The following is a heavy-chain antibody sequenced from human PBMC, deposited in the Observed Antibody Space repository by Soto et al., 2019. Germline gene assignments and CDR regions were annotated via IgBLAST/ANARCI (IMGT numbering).Heavy chain of an antibody. V-gene: IGHV3-30*18. CDR3: AKDGACRYCSRSSCHPAGAY. CDR1: GFTFSNYG. CDR2: ISFDGSHK. D-gene: IGHD2-15*01. J-gene: IGHJ4*02. Sequence: QVLLVESGGGVVQPGRSLRLSCAGSGFTFSNYGLHWVRQAPGKGLDWVSFISFDGSHKYYADSVKGRFTISRDNSNNMLYLQMDSLTTEDTAVYCCAKDGACRYCSRSSCHPAGAYWGQGTLVTVSS.